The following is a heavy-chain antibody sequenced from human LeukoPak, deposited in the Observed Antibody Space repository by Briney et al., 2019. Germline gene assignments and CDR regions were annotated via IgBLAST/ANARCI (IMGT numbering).Heavy chain of an antibody. CDR1: TYSISSAYY. D-gene: IGHD6-13*01. CDR2: IYHSGST. Sequence: SETLSLTCSVSTYSISSAYYWGWIRQPPGKGLQWIGGIYHSGSTSYNPSLKSRVTISVDTSKNQFSLKLSSVTAADTAFYYCARQYSTNWYDDRGWFDPWGQGTLVTVSS. J-gene: IGHJ5*02. V-gene: IGHV4-38-2*02. CDR3: ARQYSTNWYDDRGWFDP.